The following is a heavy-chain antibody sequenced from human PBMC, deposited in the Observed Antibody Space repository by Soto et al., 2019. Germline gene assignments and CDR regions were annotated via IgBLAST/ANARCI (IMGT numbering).Heavy chain of an antibody. D-gene: IGHD3-10*01. CDR1: GFTFSCYG. V-gene: IGHV3-30*18. J-gene: IGHJ1*01. CDR2: ISYDGSNK. Sequence: GGSLRLSCAASGFTFSCYGMHWVRQAPGKGLEWVAVISYDGSNKYYADSVKGRFTISRDNSKNTLYLQMNSLRAEGTAVYYCAKDWVGFGELLLYFQHWGQGTLVTVSS. CDR3: AKDWVGFGELLLYFQH.